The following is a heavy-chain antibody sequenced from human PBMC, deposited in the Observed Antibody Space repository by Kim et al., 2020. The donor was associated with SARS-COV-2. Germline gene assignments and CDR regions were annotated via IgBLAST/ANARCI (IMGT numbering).Heavy chain of an antibody. J-gene: IGHJ4*02. D-gene: IGHD6-13*01. V-gene: IGHV1-69*01. CDR3: ARGGFSSSWRFEY. Sequence: YAQKVQGRLTITADDSTTTVYMQLSSLRFEDTAVYYCARGGFSSSWRFEYWGQGTLVTVSS.